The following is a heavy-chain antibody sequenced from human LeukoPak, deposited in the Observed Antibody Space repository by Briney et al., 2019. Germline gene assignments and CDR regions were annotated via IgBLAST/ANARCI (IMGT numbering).Heavy chain of an antibody. CDR1: GSSFTSYW. V-gene: IGHV5-51*01. J-gene: IGHJ1*01. D-gene: IGHD3-22*01. CDR2: IYPGDSDT. Sequence: GESLQISCKGSGSSFTSYWIGWVRQLPGKGLEWMGIIYPGDSDTRYSPSFQGQVTISADKSISTAYLQWSSLKASDTAMYYCARPLKPYYYNSSGYWGYFQHWGQGTLVTVSS. CDR3: ARPLKPYYYNSSGYWGYFQH.